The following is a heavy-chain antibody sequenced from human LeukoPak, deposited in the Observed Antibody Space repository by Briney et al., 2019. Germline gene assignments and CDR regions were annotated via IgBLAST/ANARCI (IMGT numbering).Heavy chain of an antibody. V-gene: IGHV3-53*01. CDR3: ARDPSHYYDSSGYWGGY. CDR2: IYSGGST. Sequence: GGSLRLSCAASGFTVSSNYMSWVHQAPGKGLEWVSVIYSGGSTYYADSVKGRFTISRDNSKNTLYLQMNSLRAEDTAVYYCARDPSHYYDSSGYWGGYWGQGTLVTVSS. CDR1: GFTVSSNY. D-gene: IGHD3-22*01. J-gene: IGHJ4*02.